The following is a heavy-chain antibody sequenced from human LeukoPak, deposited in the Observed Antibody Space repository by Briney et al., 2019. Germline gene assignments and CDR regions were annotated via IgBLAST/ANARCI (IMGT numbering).Heavy chain of an antibody. CDR3: AREYDFWSGLNYFVY. J-gene: IGHJ4*02. CDR2: INPNSGGT. CDR1: GYPFIGYY. V-gene: IGHV1-2*06. Sequence: ASVKVSCKASGYPFIGYYMHWVRQAPGQGLEWMGRINPNSGGTNYAQKFQGRVTMTRDTSISTAYMELSRLRSDDTAVYYCAREYDFWSGLNYFVYWGQGTLVTVSS. D-gene: IGHD3-3*01.